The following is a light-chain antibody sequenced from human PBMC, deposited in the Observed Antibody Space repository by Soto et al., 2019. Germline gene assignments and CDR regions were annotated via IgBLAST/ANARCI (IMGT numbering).Light chain of an antibody. Sequence: QPVLTQPPSVSGTPGQRVTISCSGSSSNIGNNFVYWYQHLPGAAPTLVVYSDNHRPSGVPVRFSGSKSGTSASLTISGLRSEDEATYYCATWDDSLGGFVVFGGGTQLTVL. CDR2: SDN. CDR3: ATWDDSLGGFVV. CDR1: SSNIGNNF. J-gene: IGLJ7*01. V-gene: IGLV1-47*01.